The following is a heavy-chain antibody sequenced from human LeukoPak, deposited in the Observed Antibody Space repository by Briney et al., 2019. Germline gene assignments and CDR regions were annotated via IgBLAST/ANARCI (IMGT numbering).Heavy chain of an antibody. Sequence: PSETLSLTCAVYGGSFSGYYWSWIRQPPGKGLEWIGEINHSGSTNYNPSLKSRVTISVDTSKNQFPLKLSSVTAADTAVYYCARVKGVLWSSRGYFDYWGQGTLVTVSS. CDR2: INHSGST. V-gene: IGHV4-34*01. CDR3: ARVKGVLWSSRGYFDY. D-gene: IGHD6-6*01. J-gene: IGHJ4*02. CDR1: GGSFSGYY.